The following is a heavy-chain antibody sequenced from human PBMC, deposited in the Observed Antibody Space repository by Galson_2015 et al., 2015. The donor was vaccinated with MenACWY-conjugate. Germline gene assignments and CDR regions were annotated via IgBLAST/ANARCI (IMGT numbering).Heavy chain of an antibody. J-gene: IGHJ3*01. V-gene: IGHV2-5*02. CDR2: IYWDDDK. D-gene: IGHD2-2*01. CDR1: GFSLSTSRVG. Sequence: PALVKPTQTLTLTCTFSGFSLSTSRVGAGWIRQPPGQALEWLSLIYWDDDKRYSPSLKGRLTITKDTSKNQVVLSIANMDPVDTATYYCAHSPYCSTTSCYAARAFDVWGQGTVVTVSS. CDR3: AHSPYCSTTSCYAARAFDV.